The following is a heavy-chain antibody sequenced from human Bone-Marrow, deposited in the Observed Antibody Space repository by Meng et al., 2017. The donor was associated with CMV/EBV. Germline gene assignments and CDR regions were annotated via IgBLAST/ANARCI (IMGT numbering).Heavy chain of an antibody. J-gene: IGHJ4*02. CDR1: GGSFSGYY. CDR3: ARDEAYYDFWSGYSGGFYFDY. CDR2: INHSGST. Sequence: GSLRLSCAVYGGSFSGYYWSWIRQPPGKGLEWIGEINHSGSTNYNPSLKSRVTISVDTSKNQFSLKLSSVTAADTAVYYCARDEAYYDFWSGYSGGFYFDYWGQGTLVTVSS. D-gene: IGHD3-3*01. V-gene: IGHV4-34*01.